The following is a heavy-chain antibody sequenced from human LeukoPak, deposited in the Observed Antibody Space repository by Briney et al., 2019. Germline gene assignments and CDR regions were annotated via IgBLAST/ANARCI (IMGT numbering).Heavy chain of an antibody. CDR2: ISAYNGNT. Sequence: ASVKVSCKASGYTFTSYGISWVRQAPGQGLEWMGWISAYNGNTNYAQKLQGRVTMTTDTSTSTAYMELRSLRSDDTAVYYCARDGVATPYYYGMDVWGQGXTVXVSS. D-gene: IGHD5-12*01. V-gene: IGHV1-18*01. J-gene: IGHJ6*02. CDR3: ARDGVATPYYYGMDV. CDR1: GYTFTSYG.